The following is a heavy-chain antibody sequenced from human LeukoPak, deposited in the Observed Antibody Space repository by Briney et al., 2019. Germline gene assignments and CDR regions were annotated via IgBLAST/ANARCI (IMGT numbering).Heavy chain of an antibody. V-gene: IGHV4-34*01. CDR1: GGSFSGYY. CDR2: INHSGST. D-gene: IGHD5-12*01. J-gene: IGHJ4*02. CDR3: ARGFGYSGYEK. Sequence: SETLSLICAVYGGSFSGYYWSWIRQPPGKGLEWIGEINHSGSTNYNPSLKSRVTISVDTSKNQFSLKLSSVTAADTAVYYCARGFGYSGYEKWGPGTLVTVSS.